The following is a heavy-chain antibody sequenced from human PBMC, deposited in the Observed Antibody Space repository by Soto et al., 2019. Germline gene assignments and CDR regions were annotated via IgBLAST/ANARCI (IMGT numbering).Heavy chain of an antibody. D-gene: IGHD1-26*01. CDR1: GYTFTNFG. CDR2: ISAYKGNT. CDR3: ARGGTAIDY. Sequence: QVKLVQSGAEVKKPGASVTVSCKASGYTFTNFGISWVRQAPGQGPERMGWISAYKGNTNYAPKFQGRVTTTTDTAPRLAYMEVRSMRFDDTAVYYCARGGTAIDYWGQGTLVTVSS. J-gene: IGHJ4*02. V-gene: IGHV1-18*01.